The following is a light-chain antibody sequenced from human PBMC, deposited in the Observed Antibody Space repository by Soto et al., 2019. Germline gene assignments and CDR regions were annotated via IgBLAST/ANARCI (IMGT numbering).Light chain of an antibody. CDR2: STS. CDR1: QTISVY. V-gene: IGKV1-39*01. Sequence: DIQITQSPSSLSASVGDRVTITCRASQTISVYLNWYQQKPGRAPNVLIYSTSTLRSGVPSRFTGSGSGTDFTLTISSLQHEYFATYYCQQTNSVPLTFGGGTKVDIK. CDR3: QQTNSVPLT. J-gene: IGKJ4*01.